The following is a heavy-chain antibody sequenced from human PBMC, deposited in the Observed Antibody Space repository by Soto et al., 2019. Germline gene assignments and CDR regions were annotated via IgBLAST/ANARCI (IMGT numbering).Heavy chain of an antibody. CDR2: ISYDGSNK. CDR3: AKDISMATIKGVVDY. Sequence: GGSLRLSCAASGFTFSSYGMHWVRQAPGKGLEWVAVISYDGSNKYYADSVKGRFTISRDNSKNTLYLQMNSLRAEDTAVYYCAKDISMATIKGVVDYWGQGTLVTVSS. J-gene: IGHJ4*02. V-gene: IGHV3-30*18. CDR1: GFTFSSYG. D-gene: IGHD5-12*01.